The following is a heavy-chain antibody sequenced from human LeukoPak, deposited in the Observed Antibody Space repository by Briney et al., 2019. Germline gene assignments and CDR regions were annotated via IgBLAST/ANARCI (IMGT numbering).Heavy chain of an antibody. CDR2: INWNGGST. D-gene: IGHD6-13*01. J-gene: IGHJ4*02. CDR3: ARVQDSSSWVIPFDY. Sequence: PGGSLRLSCAASGFTFDDYGMSWVRQAPGKGLEWVSGINWNGGSTGYADSVKGRFTISRDNAKNSLYLQMNSLRAEDTALYYCARVQDSSSWVIPFDYWGQGTLSPSPQ. CDR1: GFTFDDYG. V-gene: IGHV3-20*04.